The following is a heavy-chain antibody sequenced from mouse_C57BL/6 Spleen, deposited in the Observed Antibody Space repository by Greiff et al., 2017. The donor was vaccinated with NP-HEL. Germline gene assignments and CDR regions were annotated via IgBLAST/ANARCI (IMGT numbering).Heavy chain of an antibody. Sequence: QVQLKESGAELVKPGASVKISCKASGYAFSSYWMNWVKQRPGKGLEWIGQIYPGDGDTNYNGKFKGKATLTADKSSSTAYMQLSSLTSEDSAVYFCARGGSSGSYFDYWGQGTTLTVSS. J-gene: IGHJ2*01. CDR1: GYAFSSYW. CDR3: ARGGSSGSYFDY. V-gene: IGHV1-80*01. CDR2: IYPGDGDT. D-gene: IGHD3-2*02.